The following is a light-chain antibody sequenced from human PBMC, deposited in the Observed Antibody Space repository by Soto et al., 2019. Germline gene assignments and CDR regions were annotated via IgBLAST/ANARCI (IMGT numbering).Light chain of an antibody. CDR3: QQYNSWPPIT. CDR1: QSLSFN. CDR2: DAS. J-gene: IGKJ5*01. V-gene: IGKV3-15*01. Sequence: EIVMTQSPATLSVSPGERATLSCRASQSLSFNLAWYQQKPGQAPRLLIYDASTRATGIPDRFSGGGSGTEFTLTISSLQSEDFVVYYCQQYNSWPPITFGQGTRLEIK.